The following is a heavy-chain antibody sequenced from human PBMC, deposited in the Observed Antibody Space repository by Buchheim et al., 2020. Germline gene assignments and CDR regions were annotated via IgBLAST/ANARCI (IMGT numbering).Heavy chain of an antibody. CDR3: ARNWFGELIYYYYGMDV. J-gene: IGHJ6*02. CDR2: ISSSSSYT. CDR1: GFTFSDYY. Sequence: QVQLVESGGGLVKPGGSLRLSCAASGFTFSDYYMSWIRQAPGKGLEWVSYISSSSSYTNYADSVKGRFTISRDHAKNSLYLQMNSLRAEDTAVYYCARNWFGELIYYYYGMDVWGQGTT. V-gene: IGHV3-11*06. D-gene: IGHD3-10*01.